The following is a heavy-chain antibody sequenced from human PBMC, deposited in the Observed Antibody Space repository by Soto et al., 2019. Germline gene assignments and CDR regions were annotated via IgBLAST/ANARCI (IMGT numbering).Heavy chain of an antibody. V-gene: IGHV3-74*01. CDR3: ARDKSEYSSSSYYYYGMDV. CDR2: INSDGSST. CDR1: GFTFSSYW. D-gene: IGHD6-6*01. J-gene: IGHJ6*02. Sequence: GGSLRLSCAASGFTFSSYWMHCVRQAPGKGLVWVSRINSDGSSTSYADSVKGRFTISRDNAKNTLYLQMNSLRAEDTAVYYCARDKSEYSSSSYYYYGMDVWGQGTTVTVSS.